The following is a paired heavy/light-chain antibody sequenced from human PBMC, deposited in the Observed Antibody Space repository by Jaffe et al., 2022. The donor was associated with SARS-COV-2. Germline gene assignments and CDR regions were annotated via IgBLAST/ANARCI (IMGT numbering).Light chain of an antibody. V-gene: IGKV2-28*01. CDR1: QSLLHSNGYNY. CDR3: MQALQTPLYT. Sequence: DIVMTQSPLSLPVTPGEPASISCRSSQSLLHSNGYNYLDWYLQKPGQSPQLLIYLGSNRASGVPDRFSGSGSGTDFTLKISRVEAEDVGVYYCMQALQTPLYTFGQGTKLEIK. J-gene: IGKJ2*01. CDR2: LGS.
Heavy chain of an antibody. CDR1: GFTFSSYS. V-gene: IGHV3-48*02. CDR3: ARGGSGYYYEDYYYGMDV. J-gene: IGHJ6*02. D-gene: IGHD3-22*01. Sequence: EVQLVESGGGLVQPGGSLRLSCAASGFTFSSYSMNWVRQAPGKGLEWVSYISSSSSTIYYADSVKGRFTISRDNAKNSLYLQMNSLRDEDTAVYYCARGGSGYYYEDYYYGMDVWGQGTTVTVSS. CDR2: ISSSSSTI.